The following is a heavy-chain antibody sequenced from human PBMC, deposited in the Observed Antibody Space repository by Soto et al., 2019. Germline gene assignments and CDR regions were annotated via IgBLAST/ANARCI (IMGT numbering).Heavy chain of an antibody. CDR2: MNPKSGYT. CDR3: VRVFGSIDY. D-gene: IGHD3-10*02. V-gene: IGHV1-8*01. Sequence: QVQLVQSGAEVKKPGASVKVSCKASGYTFTTYDINWVRQATGQRLEWVGWMNPKSGYTGFAQNFQGRLSMTRDTYISTAYMELSSLRSQDTAVYYCVRVFGSIDYWGQGTLVTVSS. CDR1: GYTFTTYD. J-gene: IGHJ4*02.